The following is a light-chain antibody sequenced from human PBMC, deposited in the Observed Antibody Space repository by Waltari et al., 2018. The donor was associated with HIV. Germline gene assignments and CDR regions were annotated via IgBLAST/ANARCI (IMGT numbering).Light chain of an antibody. V-gene: IGKV3-15*01. CDR3: QQYNNWPPGT. Sequence: EIVMTQSPATLSVSPGERATLSCRASQSVSSNLAWYQQKPGQAPRRLIYDASTRATGIPARFSCSGSGTYFTLTISSLQSEDFAVYYCQQYNNWPPGTFGQGAKLEIK. CDR1: QSVSSN. CDR2: DAS. J-gene: IGKJ2*01.